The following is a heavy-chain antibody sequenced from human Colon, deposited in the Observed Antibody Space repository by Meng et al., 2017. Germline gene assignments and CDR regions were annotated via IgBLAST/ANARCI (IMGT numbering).Heavy chain of an antibody. Sequence: GESLKISCTASGFTFGDYAMSWVRQAPGKGLEWVGFIRSKAYGGTTEYAASVKGRFTISGDDSKSIAYLQMNSLKTEDTAVYYCTRANYYDSSGELFWGQGTLVTVSS. D-gene: IGHD3-22*01. V-gene: IGHV3-49*04. CDR3: TRANYYDSSGELF. CDR2: IRSKAYGGTT. CDR1: GFTFGDYA. J-gene: IGHJ4*02.